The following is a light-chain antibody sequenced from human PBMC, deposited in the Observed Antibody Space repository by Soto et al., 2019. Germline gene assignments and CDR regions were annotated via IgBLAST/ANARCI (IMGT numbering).Light chain of an antibody. CDR1: QSVSSSY. J-gene: IGKJ1*01. CDR3: QQYDGSPRT. CDR2: AAS. Sequence: EIVLTQSPGTLSLSPGERATLSCRASQSVSSSYLAWYQQKPGQAPRLLIYAASSRATGIPARFSGSGSGTDFTLTISRLEPEAVAVYYCQQYDGSPRTFGQGTKVEIK. V-gene: IGKV3-20*01.